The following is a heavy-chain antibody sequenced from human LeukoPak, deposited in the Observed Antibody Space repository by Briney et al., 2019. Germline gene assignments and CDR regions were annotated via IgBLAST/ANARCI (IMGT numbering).Heavy chain of an antibody. V-gene: IGHV4-38-2*02. CDR1: GYSISSGYY. Sequence: SETLSLTCTVSGYSISSGYYWGWIRQPPGKGLERNGSIYHSGSIYYNPSLKSRVTISVDTSKNQFSLKLSSVTAADTAVYYCAREKSRLGELSLIDYWGQGTLVTVSS. CDR3: AREKSRLGELSLIDY. CDR2: IYHSGSI. D-gene: IGHD3-16*02. J-gene: IGHJ4*02.